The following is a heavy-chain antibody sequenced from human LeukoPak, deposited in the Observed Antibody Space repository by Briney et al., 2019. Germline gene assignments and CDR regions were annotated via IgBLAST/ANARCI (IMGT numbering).Heavy chain of an antibody. CDR1: RYTFTGYY. CDR3: ARVAAADPYNWFDP. J-gene: IGHJ5*02. CDR2: INPNSGGT. D-gene: IGHD6-13*01. V-gene: IGHV1-2*02. Sequence: ASVKVSCKASRYTFTGYYMHWVRQAPGQGLEWMGWINPNSGGTNYAQKFQGRVTMTRDTSISTAYMELSRLRSDDTAVYYCARVAAADPYNWFDPWGQGTLVTVSS.